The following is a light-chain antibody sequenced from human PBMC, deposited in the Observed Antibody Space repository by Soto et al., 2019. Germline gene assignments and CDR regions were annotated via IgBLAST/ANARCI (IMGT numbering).Light chain of an antibody. J-gene: IGKJ1*01. CDR1: QSVSSSY. Sequence: EIVVTQSPGTLSLSPGERATLSCRASQSVSSSYLAWYQQKPGQAPRLLIYGASSRATGIPDRFGGSGSGTDFTLTISRLEPEDFAVYYCQQYGSSPPFTFGQGTKVDIK. CDR3: QQYGSSPPFT. CDR2: GAS. V-gene: IGKV3-20*01.